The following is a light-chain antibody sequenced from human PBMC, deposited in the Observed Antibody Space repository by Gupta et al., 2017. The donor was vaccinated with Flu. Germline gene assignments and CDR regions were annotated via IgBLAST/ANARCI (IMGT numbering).Light chain of an antibody. V-gene: IGKV3-11*01. J-gene: IGKJ4*01. CDR3: QQRGNWPRLT. CDR1: RSVGSY. CDR2: DTS. Sequence: ATLSLSPGDRATLSCRASRSVGSYLTWYQHRPGQAPRLLIYDTSNRATGIPARFSGSGSGTDFTLTISGLEPEDFAVYYCQQRGNWPRLTFGGGTRVEIK.